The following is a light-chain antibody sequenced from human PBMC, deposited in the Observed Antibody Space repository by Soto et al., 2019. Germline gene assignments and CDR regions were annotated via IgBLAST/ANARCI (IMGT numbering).Light chain of an antibody. CDR2: GAS. CDR1: QSVSDN. Sequence: EVVMTQSPATLSVSPGERVTLSCRASQSVSDNLAWYQQKPGQAPSLLIYGASTRATTIPGRFSGSGSGTEFTLTISSLQSEDFAVYYFQQSNNWPYTFGQGTKLDIK. J-gene: IGKJ2*01. V-gene: IGKV3-15*01. CDR3: QQSNNWPYT.